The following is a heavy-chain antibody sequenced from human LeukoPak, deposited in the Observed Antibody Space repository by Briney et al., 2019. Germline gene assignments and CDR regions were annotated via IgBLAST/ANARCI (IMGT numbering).Heavy chain of an antibody. CDR2: INHSGST. D-gene: IGHD6-13*01. CDR1: GFTVSSNY. J-gene: IGHJ5*02. CDR3: ARLILAAAGNWFDP. V-gene: IGHV4-34*01. Sequence: LSCAASGFTVSSNYMSWIRQPPGKGLEWIGEINHSGSTNYNPSLKSRVTISVDTSKNQFSLKLSSVTAADTAVYYCARLILAAAGNWFDPWGQGTLVTVSS.